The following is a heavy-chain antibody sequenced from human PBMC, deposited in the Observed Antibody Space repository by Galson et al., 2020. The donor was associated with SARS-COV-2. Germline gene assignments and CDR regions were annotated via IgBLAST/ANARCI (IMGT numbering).Heavy chain of an antibody. V-gene: IGHV2-5*02. Sequence: SGPTLAKPTQTLTLTCTFSGFSLSTSGVGVGWIRQPPGKALEWLALIYWDDDKRYSPSLKSRLTITKDTSKNQVVLTMTNMDPVDTATYYCARSVGYYDSSGYLGGDAFDIWGQGTMVTVSS. D-gene: IGHD3-22*01. J-gene: IGHJ3*02. CDR2: IYWDDDK. CDR3: ARSVGYYDSSGYLGGDAFDI. CDR1: GFSLSTSGVG.